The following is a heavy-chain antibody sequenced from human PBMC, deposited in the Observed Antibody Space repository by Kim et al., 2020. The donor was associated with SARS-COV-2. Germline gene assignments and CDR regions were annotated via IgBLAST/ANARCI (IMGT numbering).Heavy chain of an antibody. CDR3: ARGRGSWYSSSWYYFDY. J-gene: IGHJ4*02. CDR1: GYTFTSYD. V-gene: IGHV1-8*01. CDR2: MNPNSGNT. D-gene: IGHD6-13*01. Sequence: ASVKVSCKASGYTFTSYDINWVRQATGQGLEWMGWMNPNSGNTGYAQKFQGRVTMTRNTSISTAYMELSSLRSEDTAVYYCARGRGSWYSSSWYYFDYWGQGTLVTVSS.